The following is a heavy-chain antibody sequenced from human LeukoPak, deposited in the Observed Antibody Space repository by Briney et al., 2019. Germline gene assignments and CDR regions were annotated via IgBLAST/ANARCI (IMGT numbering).Heavy chain of an antibody. CDR3: ARGSYCSSTSCYSNDAFDL. V-gene: IGHV4-59*01. J-gene: IGHJ3*01. CDR2: IYYSGST. D-gene: IGHD2-2*01. CDR1: GGSISSYY. Sequence: PSETLSLTCTVSGGSISSYYWSWIRQPPGEGLEWIGYIYYSGSTNYNSSLKSRVTISVDTSKNQFSLKMSSVTAADTAVYYCARGSYCSSTSCYSNDAFDLWGQGTMVTVSS.